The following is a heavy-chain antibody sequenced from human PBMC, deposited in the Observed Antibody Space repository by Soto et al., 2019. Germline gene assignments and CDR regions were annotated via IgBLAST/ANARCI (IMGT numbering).Heavy chain of an antibody. V-gene: IGHV3-30*04. Sequence: QVKLVESGGGVVQPGKSLRLSCEASGFAFETYAMHWVRQAPGKGLEWVSVISFDGTNTFYAYSVQGRFTFSRDKSKNPLHLQLNRWKAEDTDVYYFSRDRLYCHYGDCCRGYYRRDVWGQGTTVTVSS. D-gene: IGHD2-21*02. CDR1: GFAFETYA. CDR2: ISFDGTNT. J-gene: IGHJ6*02. CDR3: SRDRLYCHYGDCCRGYYRRDV.